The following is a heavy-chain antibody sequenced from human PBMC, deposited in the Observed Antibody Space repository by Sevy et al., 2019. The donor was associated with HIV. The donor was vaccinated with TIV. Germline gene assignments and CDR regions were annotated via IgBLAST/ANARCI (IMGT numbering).Heavy chain of an antibody. D-gene: IGHD6-19*01. CDR2: ISAYNGNT. CDR3: ARGLDIAGAGSGGHDAFDI. CDR1: GYTFTSYG. V-gene: IGHV1-18*04. J-gene: IGHJ3*02. Sequence: ASVKVSCKASGYTFTSYGISWVRQAPGQGLEWMGWISAYNGNTNYAQKLQGRVTMTTDTSTSTAYMELRSLRSDDTAVYYGARGLDIAGAGSGGHDAFDIWGQGTMVTVSS.